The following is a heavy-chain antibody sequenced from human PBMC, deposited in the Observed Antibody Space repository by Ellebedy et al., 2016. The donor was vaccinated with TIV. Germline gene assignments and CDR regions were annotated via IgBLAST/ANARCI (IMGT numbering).Heavy chain of an antibody. D-gene: IGHD2-15*01. Sequence: MPSETLSLTCAVSGGSISNPNWWSWVRQPPGKGLEWIGDIYHSGSTNYSPSLKGRVTISVDKSRNQFSLKLTSVTAADTAVYYCARGYCSGGSCGYLDYWGQGTLVTVSS. CDR3: ARGYCSGGSCGYLDY. CDR1: GGSISNPNW. V-gene: IGHV4-4*02. J-gene: IGHJ4*02. CDR2: IYHSGST.